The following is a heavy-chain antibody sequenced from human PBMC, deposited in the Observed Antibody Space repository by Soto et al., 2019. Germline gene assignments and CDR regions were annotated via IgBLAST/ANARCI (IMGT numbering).Heavy chain of an antibody. CDR1: GFTLSGND. CDR2: MSYDGSNQ. J-gene: IGHJ4*02. D-gene: IGHD6-6*01. CDR3: AKGGWYSSSSPSDC. V-gene: IGHV3-30*18. Sequence: QVQLVESGGGVVQPGRSLRLSCAASGFTLSGNDMHWVRQAPGKGPEWVAVMSYDGSNQYYGDSVKGRFTISRDTSKSTLYLHMNSLRTEDTAVYYCAKGGWYSSSSPSDCWGQGTLVTVSS.